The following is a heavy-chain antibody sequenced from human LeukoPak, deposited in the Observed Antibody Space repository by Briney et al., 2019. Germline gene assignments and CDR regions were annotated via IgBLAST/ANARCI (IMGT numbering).Heavy chain of an antibody. J-gene: IGHJ4*02. CDR1: GGSISSGDYY. D-gene: IGHD1-26*01. CDR3: ARDSPPYWGAGGIDY. Sequence: SQTLSLTCTVSGGSISSGDYYWGWLRQPPGKGLEWIGYIYYSGSTYYNPSLKSRVTISVDTSKNQFSLKLSSVTAADTAVYYCARDSPPYWGAGGIDYWGQGTLVTVSS. V-gene: IGHV4-30-4*01. CDR2: IYYSGST.